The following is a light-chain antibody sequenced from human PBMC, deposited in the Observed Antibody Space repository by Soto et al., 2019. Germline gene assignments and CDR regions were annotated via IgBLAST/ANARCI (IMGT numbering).Light chain of an antibody. CDR2: GGS. CDR3: QQYSNWPQT. J-gene: IGKJ1*01. CDR1: QSVSSN. Sequence: EIVMTQSPATLSVSPGERATLSCRASQSVSSNVAWYQQIPGQAPRLLIYGGSTRATGIPDRFSGSGSGTDFTLTISSLQSEDFAVYYCQQYSNWPQTFGQGTKV. V-gene: IGKV3-15*01.